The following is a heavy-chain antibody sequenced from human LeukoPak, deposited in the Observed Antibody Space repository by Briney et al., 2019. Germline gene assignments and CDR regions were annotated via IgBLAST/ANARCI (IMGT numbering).Heavy chain of an antibody. J-gene: IGHJ6*04. CDR1: GFIFSNYA. D-gene: IGHD3-10*02. CDR2: ITGGGGSS. Sequence: GGSMRLSCVASGFIFSNYAMSWVRQAPGKGLEWVSVITGGGGSSYYADSVKGRFTISRDNVKNTLYLQMNSLRAEDTAVYYCAELGITMIGGVWGKGTTVTISS. V-gene: IGHV3-23*01. CDR3: AELGITMIGGV.